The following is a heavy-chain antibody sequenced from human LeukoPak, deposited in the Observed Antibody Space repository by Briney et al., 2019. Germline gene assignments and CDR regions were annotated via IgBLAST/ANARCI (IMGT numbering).Heavy chain of an antibody. V-gene: IGHV3-30*04. CDR3: ARAVAVAGTSDYYYGMDV. J-gene: IGHJ6*04. CDR2: ISYDGSHK. D-gene: IGHD6-19*01. Sequence: GGSLRLSCAASGFTFSSYAMHWVRQAPGKGLEWVAVISYDGSHKYYADSVKGRFTISRDNSKNTLYLQMNSLRAEDTAVYYCARAVAVAGTSDYYYGMDVWGKGTTVTVSS. CDR1: GFTFSSYA.